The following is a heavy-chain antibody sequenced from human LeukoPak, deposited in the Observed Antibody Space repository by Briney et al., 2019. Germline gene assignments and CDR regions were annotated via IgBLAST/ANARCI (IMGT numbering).Heavy chain of an antibody. CDR1: GFTFDDYA. CDR2: ISWNSGSI. CDR3: AVAGGGD. Sequence: QPGGSLRLSCAASGFTFDDYAMHWVRQAPGKGLEWVSGISWNSGSIGYADSVKGRFTISRDNAKTSLYLQMNSLRAEDTALYYCAVAGGGDWGQGTLVTVSS. V-gene: IGHV3-9*01. D-gene: IGHD6-19*01. J-gene: IGHJ4*02.